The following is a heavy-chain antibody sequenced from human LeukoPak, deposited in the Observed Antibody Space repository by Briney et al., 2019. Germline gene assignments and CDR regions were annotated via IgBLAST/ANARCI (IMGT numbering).Heavy chain of an antibody. D-gene: IGHD1-7*01. V-gene: IGHV1-46*01. Sequence: ASVKVSCKASGYTFTSYYMHWVRQAPGQGLEWMGIINPSGGSTSYAQKFQGRVTMTRDMSTSTVYMELSSLRPEDTALYYCARAGLYNWNYEGTAYFDYWGQGTLVTVSS. J-gene: IGHJ4*02. CDR2: INPSGGST. CDR1: GYTFTSYY. CDR3: ARAGLYNWNYEGTAYFDY.